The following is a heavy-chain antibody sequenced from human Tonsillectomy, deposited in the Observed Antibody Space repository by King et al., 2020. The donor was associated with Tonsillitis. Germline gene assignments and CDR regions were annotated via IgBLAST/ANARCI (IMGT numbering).Heavy chain of an antibody. CDR3: ARGRKKILDY. V-gene: IGHV4-34*01. CDR1: GGSFSGYY. J-gene: IGHJ4*02. CDR2: NNNSGST. Sequence: VQRQQWGAGLLKPSETLSLTCAVYGGSFSGYYWSWIRQPPGKGLEWIGENNNSGSTNYNPSLKRRVTISVDTAKNQFSLKLSSVTAADTAVYYCARGRKKILDYWGQGTLVTVSS.